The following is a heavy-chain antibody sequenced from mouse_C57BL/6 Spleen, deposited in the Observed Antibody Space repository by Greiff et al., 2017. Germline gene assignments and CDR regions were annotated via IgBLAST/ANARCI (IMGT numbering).Heavy chain of an antibody. CDR1: GFNIKDYY. CDR2: IVPEDGET. Sequence: VQLQQSGAELVKPGASVTLSCTASGFNIKDYYMHWVKQRTEQGLEWIGRIVPEDGETKYAPKFQGKATITADTSSNTAYLQLSSLTSEDTAVYYCARRDHYEGCAYWGQGTLVTVSA. J-gene: IGHJ3*01. V-gene: IGHV14-2*01. D-gene: IGHD2-4*01. CDR3: ARRDHYEGCAY.